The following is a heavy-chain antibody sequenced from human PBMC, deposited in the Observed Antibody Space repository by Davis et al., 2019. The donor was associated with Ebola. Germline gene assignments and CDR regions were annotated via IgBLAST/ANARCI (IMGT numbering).Heavy chain of an antibody. D-gene: IGHD3-22*01. CDR1: GGSISSDS. CDR3: ARAREIYYYDSSGYGITRYFDY. V-gene: IGHV4-59*01. CDR2: LFHTGTT. J-gene: IGHJ4*02. Sequence: SETLSLTCTVSGGSISSDSWSWIRQPPGKGLEWIGYLFHTGTTNYNPSVKSRVTISVDTSKNQFSLKLSSVTAADTAVYYCARAREIYYYDSSGYGITRYFDYWGQGTLVTVSS.